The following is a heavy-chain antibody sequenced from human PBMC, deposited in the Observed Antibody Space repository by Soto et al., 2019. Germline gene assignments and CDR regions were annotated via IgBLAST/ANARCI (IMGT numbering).Heavy chain of an antibody. D-gene: IGHD1-26*01. CDR2: IIPIFGTA. V-gene: IGHV1-69*01. Sequence: QVQLVQSGAEVKKPGSSVKVSCKASGGTFSSYAISWVRQAPGQGLEWMGGIIPIFGTANYAQKFQGRVKITADESTSTAYMELSSVRSEDTAVYYCARENYFGSYYQKADYWGQGTLVTVSS. CDR1: GGTFSSYA. CDR3: ARENYFGSYYQKADY. J-gene: IGHJ4*02.